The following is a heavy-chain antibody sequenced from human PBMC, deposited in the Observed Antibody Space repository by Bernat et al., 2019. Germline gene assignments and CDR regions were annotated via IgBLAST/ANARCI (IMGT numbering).Heavy chain of an antibody. CDR3: AKYCITYSCYERYFQH. Sequence: EVQLVESGGGLVQPGGSLRLSCAASGFTFSTYEMSWVRQAPGGGLEWVSTINNGGSSTFYSDSVKGRFTISRDNSENTLYLQMNSLRAEDTAIYYCAKYCITYSCYERYFQHWGQGTLGTVSS. CDR1: GFTFSTYE. D-gene: IGHD2-2*01. CDR2: INNGGSST. J-gene: IGHJ1*01. V-gene: IGHV3-23*04.